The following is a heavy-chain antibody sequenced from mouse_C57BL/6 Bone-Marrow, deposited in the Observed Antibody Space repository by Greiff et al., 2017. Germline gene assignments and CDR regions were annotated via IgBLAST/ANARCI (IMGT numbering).Heavy chain of an antibody. CDR2: IDPSDSYT. J-gene: IGHJ3*01. V-gene: IGHV1-69*01. Sequence: QVQLQQSGAELVMPGASVKLSCKASGYTFTSYWMHWVKQRPGQGLEWIGEIDPSDSYTNYNQKFKGKSTLTVYKSSSTAYMQLSRLTSEDSAVYYCARWDGTWFAYWGQGTLVTVSA. CDR3: ARWDGTWFAY. CDR1: GYTFTSYW. D-gene: IGHD2-1*01.